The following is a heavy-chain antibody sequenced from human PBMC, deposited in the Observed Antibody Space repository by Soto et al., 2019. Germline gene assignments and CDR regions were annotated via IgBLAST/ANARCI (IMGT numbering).Heavy chain of an antibody. J-gene: IGHJ4*02. CDR1: GPSITRGGYY. V-gene: IGHV4-31*03. CDR2: VYYSGST. Sequence: SETLSLTCTVSGPSITRGGYYWTWLLQLAGKGLEWIGYVYYSGSTNYNPSLKSRLTDAVDTSKNQLPLMLSSVSAVDTAVYHCARGAGGNFYFDYRGQGTLVTVSS. CDR3: ARGAGGNFYFDY. D-gene: IGHD2-21*02.